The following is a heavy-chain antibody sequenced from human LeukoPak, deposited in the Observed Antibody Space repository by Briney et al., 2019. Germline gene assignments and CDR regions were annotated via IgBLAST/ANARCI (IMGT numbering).Heavy chain of an antibody. D-gene: IGHD3-10*02. J-gene: IGHJ6*04. V-gene: IGHV3-21*01. CDR3: AELGITMIGGV. CDR1: GFTFSSYT. CDR2: ISSRGTYI. Sequence: GGSLRLSCAVSGFTFSSYTMNWVRQAPGQGLEWVSSISSRGTYIYYADSVKGRFTISRDNAKNSLYLQMNSLRAEDTAVYYCAELGITMIGGVWGKGTTVTISS.